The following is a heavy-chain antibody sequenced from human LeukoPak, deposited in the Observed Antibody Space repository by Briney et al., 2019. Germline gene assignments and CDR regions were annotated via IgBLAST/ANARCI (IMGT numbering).Heavy chain of an antibody. D-gene: IGHD3-10*01. Sequence: PGGSLRLSCAASGFIFSNYAMHWVRQAPGKGLERLIFISYDGSNKYYADSVKGRFTISRDNSKNTLYLQMNSLRAEDTAVYYCARDTYGSGYWGQGTLVTVSS. CDR2: ISYDGSNK. CDR3: ARDTYGSGY. V-gene: IGHV3-30*04. J-gene: IGHJ4*02. CDR1: GFIFSNYA.